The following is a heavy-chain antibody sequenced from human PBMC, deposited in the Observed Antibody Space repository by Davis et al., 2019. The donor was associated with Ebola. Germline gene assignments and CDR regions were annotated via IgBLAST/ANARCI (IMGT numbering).Heavy chain of an antibody. CDR1: GFTFSDYY. D-gene: IGHD6-6*01. CDR2: ISSSSSII. Sequence: GGSLRLSCAASGFTFSDYYMSWIRQAPGKGLEWVSYISSSSSIIYYADSVKGRFTISRDNAKNSLYLQMNSLRDEDTAVYYCARDKAARLVRDYYYGMDVWGQGTTVTVSS. CDR3: ARDKAARLVRDYYYGMDV. V-gene: IGHV3-11*04. J-gene: IGHJ6*02.